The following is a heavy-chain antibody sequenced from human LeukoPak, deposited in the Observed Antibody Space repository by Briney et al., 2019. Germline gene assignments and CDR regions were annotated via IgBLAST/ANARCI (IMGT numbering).Heavy chain of an antibody. CDR2: INPNSGGT. V-gene: IGHV1-2*04. CDR1: GYTFTGYY. J-gene: IGHJ5*02. Sequence: ASVKVSCKASGYTFTGYYMHWVRQAPGQGLEWMGWINPNSGGTNYAQKFQGWVTMTRDTSISTAYMELSRLRSDDTAVYYCARSVPRIAVAGRRAGWWFDPWGQGTLVTVSS. CDR3: ARSVPRIAVAGRRAGWWFDP. D-gene: IGHD6-19*01.